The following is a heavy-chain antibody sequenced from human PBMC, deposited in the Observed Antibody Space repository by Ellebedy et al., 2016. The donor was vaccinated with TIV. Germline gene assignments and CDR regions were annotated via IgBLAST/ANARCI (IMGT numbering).Heavy chain of an antibody. Sequence: GESLKISXAASGFTFSSYAMHWVRQAPGKGLEWVAVISYDGSNKYYADSVKGRFTISRDNSKNTLYLQMNSLRAEDTAVYYCAKVQYYDFWSGRKGYYYMDVWGKGTTVTVSS. V-gene: IGHV3-30-3*01. J-gene: IGHJ6*03. D-gene: IGHD3-3*01. CDR3: AKVQYYDFWSGRKGYYYMDV. CDR2: ISYDGSNK. CDR1: GFTFSSYA.